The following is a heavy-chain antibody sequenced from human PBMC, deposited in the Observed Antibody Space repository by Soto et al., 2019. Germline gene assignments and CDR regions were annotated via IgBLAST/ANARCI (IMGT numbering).Heavy chain of an antibody. D-gene: IGHD2-21*02. CDR3: AKEWGDWLAPVVDV. CDR2: ISYDRTNK. V-gene: IGHV3-30*18. Sequence: QVQLVESGGGVVQPGRSLRLSCAASGFTFSNYDMHWVRQAPGKGLEWVAVISYDRTNKHYADSVKGRFTISRDNSKNTLYVEMNSLRAEDTAVYYCAKEWGDWLAPVVDVWGQGTTVTVS. J-gene: IGHJ6*02. CDR1: GFTFSNYD.